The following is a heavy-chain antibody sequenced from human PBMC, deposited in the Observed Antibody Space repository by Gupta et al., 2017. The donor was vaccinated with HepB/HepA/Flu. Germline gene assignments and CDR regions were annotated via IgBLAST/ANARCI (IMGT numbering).Heavy chain of an antibody. J-gene: IGHJ5*02. Sequence: QVQLQQWGAGLLKPSETLSLTCAVYGGSFSGYYWSWIRQPPGKGLEWIGEINHSGSTNYNPSLKSRVTISVDTSKNQFSLKLSSVTAADTAVYYCARGIPVLGSGRYCSSTSCQQETLNWFDPWGQGTLVTVSS. CDR1: GGSFSGYY. CDR2: INHSGST. D-gene: IGHD2-2*01. CDR3: ARGIPVLGSGRYCSSTSCQQETLNWFDP. V-gene: IGHV4-34*01.